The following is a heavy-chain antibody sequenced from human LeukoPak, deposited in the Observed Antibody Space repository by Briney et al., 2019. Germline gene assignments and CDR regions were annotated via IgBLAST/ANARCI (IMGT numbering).Heavy chain of an antibody. D-gene: IGHD2-2*01. CDR1: GGTFSSYV. CDR2: IIPIFGTA. V-gene: IGHV1-69*13. J-gene: IGHJ6*03. Sequence: ASVKVSCKASGGTFSSYVISWVRQAPGQGLEWMGGIIPIFGTANYAQKFQGRVTITADESTSTAYMELSSLRSEDTAVYYCASLGYCSSTSCYLDHYYYMDVWGKGTTVTISS. CDR3: ASLGYCSSTSCYLDHYYYMDV.